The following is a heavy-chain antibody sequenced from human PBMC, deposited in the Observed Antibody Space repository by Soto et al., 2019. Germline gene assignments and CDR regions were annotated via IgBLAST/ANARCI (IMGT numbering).Heavy chain of an antibody. J-gene: IGHJ5*02. CDR1: GGSISSYY. CDR3: ARDSAPGFDP. V-gene: IGHV4-59*01. Sequence: PSETLSLTCTVSGGSISSYYWSWIRQPPGKGLEWIGYIYYSGSTNYNPSLKSRVTISVDTSKNQFSLKLSSVTAADTAVYYCARDSAPGFDPWGQGTLVTVSS. CDR2: IYYSGST.